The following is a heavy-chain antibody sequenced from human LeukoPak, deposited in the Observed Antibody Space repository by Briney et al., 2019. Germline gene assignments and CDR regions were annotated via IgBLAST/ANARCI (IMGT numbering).Heavy chain of an antibody. J-gene: IGHJ4*02. D-gene: IGHD6-13*01. Sequence: TSETLSLTCTVSGGSISSGSYYWSWIRQPAGKGLEWIGRIYTSGSTNYNPSLKSRDTISVDTSKNQFSLKLSSVTAADTAVYYCAREIRAAGTGVDYWGQGTLVTVSS. CDR3: AREIRAAGTGVDY. V-gene: IGHV4-61*02. CDR1: GGSISSGSYY. CDR2: IYTSGST.